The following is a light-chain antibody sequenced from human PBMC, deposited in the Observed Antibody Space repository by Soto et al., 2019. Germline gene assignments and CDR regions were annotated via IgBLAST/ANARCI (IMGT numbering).Light chain of an antibody. CDR3: QQYNNWPPTWT. Sequence: EIVMTQSPATLSVSPGERATLSCRASQSVSSNLAWYQQKPGQAPRLLIYGASTRATAIPARFSGSGSGTEFNLTISSLQSEDCAVYYCQQYNNWPPTWTFGQGTKVEIK. CDR2: GAS. CDR1: QSVSSN. J-gene: IGKJ1*01. V-gene: IGKV3-15*01.